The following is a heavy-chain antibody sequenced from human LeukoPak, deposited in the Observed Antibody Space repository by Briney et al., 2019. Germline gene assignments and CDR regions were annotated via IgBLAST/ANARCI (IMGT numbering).Heavy chain of an antibody. Sequence: ASVKVSCKASGYTFTSYGISWVRQAPGQGLEWMGWISAYNGNTNYAQKLQGRVTMTTDTSTSTAYMELRSLRSDDTAVYYCARGTLLYGSGSYYNHDYWGQGTLVTVSS. CDR2: ISAYNGNT. J-gene: IGHJ4*02. D-gene: IGHD3-10*01. V-gene: IGHV1-18*01. CDR1: GYTFTSYG. CDR3: ARGTLLYGSGSYYNHDY.